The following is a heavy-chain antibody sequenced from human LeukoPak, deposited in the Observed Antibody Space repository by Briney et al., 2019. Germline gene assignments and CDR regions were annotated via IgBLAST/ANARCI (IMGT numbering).Heavy chain of an antibody. J-gene: IGHJ3*02. Sequence: SETLSLTCTVSGGSISSSSYYWGWIRHPPGKGLEWIGSIYYSGSTYHNPSLKSRVTISVDTSKNQFSLKLSSVTAADTAVYYCARSGSYFSFDIWGQGTMVTVSS. CDR1: GGSISSSSYY. CDR3: ARSGSYFSFDI. V-gene: IGHV4-39*07. CDR2: IYYSGST. D-gene: IGHD1-26*01.